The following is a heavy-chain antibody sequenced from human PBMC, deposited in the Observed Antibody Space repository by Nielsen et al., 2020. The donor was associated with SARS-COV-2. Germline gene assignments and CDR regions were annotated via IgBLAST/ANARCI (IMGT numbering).Heavy chain of an antibody. D-gene: IGHD3-9*01. V-gene: IGHV4-59*06. J-gene: IGHJ3*02. Sequence: SETLSLTCTVSGGSISSYHWSWIRQHPGKGLEWIGYIYYSGSTYYNPSLKSRVTISVDTSKNQFSLKLSSVTAADTAVYYCARSYYDILTGPLPGAFDIWGQGTMVTVSS. CDR1: GGSISSYH. CDR3: ARSYYDILTGPLPGAFDI. CDR2: IYYSGST.